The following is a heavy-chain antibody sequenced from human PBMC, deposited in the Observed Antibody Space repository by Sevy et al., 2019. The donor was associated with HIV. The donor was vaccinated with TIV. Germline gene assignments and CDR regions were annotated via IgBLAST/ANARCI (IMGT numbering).Heavy chain of an antibody. CDR3: ARGVIVVVPAALYYYYGMDV. V-gene: IGHV1-8*01. J-gene: IGHJ6*02. CDR1: GYTFTSYD. Sequence: ASVKVSCKASGYTFTSYDINWVRQATGQGLEWMGWMNPNSGNTGYAQKFQGRVTMTRNTSISTAYMELSSLRSEDTAVYYCARGVIVVVPAALYYYYGMDVWGQGTTVTVSS. CDR2: MNPNSGNT. D-gene: IGHD2-2*01.